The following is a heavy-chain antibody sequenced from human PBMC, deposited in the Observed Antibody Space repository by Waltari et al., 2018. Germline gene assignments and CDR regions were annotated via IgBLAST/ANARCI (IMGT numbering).Heavy chain of an antibody. V-gene: IGHV3-53*01. CDR3: ARGETAVLDY. J-gene: IGHJ4*01. Sequence: EVQLVESGGGLIQPGGSLRLSCAASGFNINYNYMTGVRQAPGKGLEWVSGSYSGGRTDYPLSMKGRVTISRDTYKNLVFLEMKSLRAEDTAVYYCARGETAVLDYWGHGTLVTVSS. D-gene: IGHD6-6*01. CDR2: SYSGGRT. CDR1: GFNINYNY.